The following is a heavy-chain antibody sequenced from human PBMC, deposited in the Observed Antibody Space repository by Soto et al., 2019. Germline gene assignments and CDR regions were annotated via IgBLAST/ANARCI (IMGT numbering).Heavy chain of an antibody. Sequence: PSEALSVSCTFSGGSISIGAYDWSWIRQPPGKGLEWIGYIYYSGSTYYNPSLKSRVTISVDTSKNQFSLKLSSVTAADTAVYYCARVVEIASDGKNYFHYWGQGTMVTVSS. J-gene: IGHJ4*02. CDR1: GGSISIGAYD. CDR2: IYYSGST. CDR3: ARVVEIASDGKNYFHY. V-gene: IGHV4-31*03. D-gene: IGHD6-13*01.